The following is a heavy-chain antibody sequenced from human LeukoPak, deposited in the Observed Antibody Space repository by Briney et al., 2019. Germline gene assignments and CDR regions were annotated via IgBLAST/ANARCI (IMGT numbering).Heavy chain of an antibody. CDR2: IKKDGSEK. J-gene: IGHJ4*02. CDR3: ARDLSGVTGYTYGRGIDY. D-gene: IGHD5-18*01. CDR1: GFTFSSHW. Sequence: GGSLRLSCAASGFTFSSHWMSWVRQAPGKGLEWVANIKKDGSEKYYVDAVKGRFTISRDNAKTSLYLQMNSLRAEDTAVYYCARDLSGVTGYTYGRGIDYWGQGTLVTVSS. V-gene: IGHV3-7*01.